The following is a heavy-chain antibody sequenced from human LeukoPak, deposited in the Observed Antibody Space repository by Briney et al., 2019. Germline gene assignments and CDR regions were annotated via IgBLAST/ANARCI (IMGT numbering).Heavy chain of an antibody. CDR2: ISGSGGST. J-gene: IGHJ4*02. Sequence: PGGSLRLSCAASGFTFSSYAMSWVRQAPGKGLEWVSAISGSGGSTYYADSVKGRFTISRDNSKNTLYLQMNSLRAGDTAVYYCAKDGTDYYYDSSGYYDYWGQGTLVTVSS. CDR1: GFTFSSYA. V-gene: IGHV3-23*01. CDR3: AKDGTDYYYDSSGYYDY. D-gene: IGHD3-22*01.